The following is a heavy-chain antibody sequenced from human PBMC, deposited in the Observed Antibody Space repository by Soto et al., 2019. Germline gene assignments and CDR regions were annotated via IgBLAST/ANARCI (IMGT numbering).Heavy chain of an antibody. CDR3: ARADRGYYYYGMDV. CDR1: GGSIRSSNC. J-gene: IGHJ6*04. D-gene: IGHD3-16*02. CDR2: IYHSGST. V-gene: IGHV4-4*02. Sequence: PSETLSLPGAVCGGSIRSSNCWSWVRQPPGKGLEWIGEIYHSGSTNYNPSLKSRVTISVDKSKNQFSLKLSSVTAADTAVYYWARADRGYYYYGMDVSGKRTTVVVCS.